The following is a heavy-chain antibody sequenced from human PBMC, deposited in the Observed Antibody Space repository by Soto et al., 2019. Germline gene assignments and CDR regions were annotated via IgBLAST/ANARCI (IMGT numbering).Heavy chain of an antibody. CDR3: ARQDVRAWGRFDP. J-gene: IGHJ5*02. CDR1: GGSISSGDYY. D-gene: IGHD7-27*01. CDR2: IYHSGIT. Sequence: QLHLQESGPGLVKPSATLSLTCTVSGGSISSGDYYWGWIRQPPGEGLERIGTIYHSGITYYNPSLKSRVTISEDTSNNQFSLKLTFVTAADTAVYYCARQDVRAWGRFDPWGQGTLVTVSS. V-gene: IGHV4-39*01.